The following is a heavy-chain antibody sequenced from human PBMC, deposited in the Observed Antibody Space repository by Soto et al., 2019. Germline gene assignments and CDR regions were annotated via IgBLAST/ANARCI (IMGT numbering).Heavy chain of an antibody. D-gene: IGHD6-19*01. CDR2: IFYTGST. J-gene: IGHJ4*02. CDR3: AKHGYSSAWYGSWDS. V-gene: IGHV4-59*08. Sequence: QVQLQESGPGLVKPSETLSLTCTVSGGSISNNYWSWIRQPPGKGLEWIGYIFYTGSTKYNPSLRSRVTLLVDTSKHQCTLKVSSVTAADTAVYYCAKHGYSSAWYGSWDSWGQGTLVTVSS. CDR1: GGSISNNY.